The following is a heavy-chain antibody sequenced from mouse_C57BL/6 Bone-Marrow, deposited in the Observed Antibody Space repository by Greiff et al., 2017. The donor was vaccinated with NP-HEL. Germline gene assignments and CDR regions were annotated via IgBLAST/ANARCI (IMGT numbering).Heavy chain of an antibody. D-gene: IGHD2-1*01. J-gene: IGHJ4*01. Sequence: EVQRVESGPSLVRPSQTLSLTCTVTGFSINSDCYWIWIRQFPGNKLEYIGYTFYSGITYYNPSLESRTYITRDTSKNQFSLKLSSVTTEDTATYYCARANGNGYYAMDYWGQGTSVTVSS. CDR1: GFSINSDCY. CDR2: TFYSGIT. CDR3: ARANGNGYYAMDY. V-gene: IGHV3-3*01.